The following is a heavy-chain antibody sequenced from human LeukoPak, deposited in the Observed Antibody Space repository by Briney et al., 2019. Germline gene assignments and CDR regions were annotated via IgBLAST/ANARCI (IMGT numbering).Heavy chain of an antibody. V-gene: IGHV4-34*01. CDR1: GGSFSGYY. Sequence: SETLSLTCAVYGGSFSGYYWSWIRQPPGKGLEWIGEINHSGSTNYNPSLKSRVTISVDTSKNQFSLKLSSVTAADTAVYYCARGRWELLDGFDPWGQGTLVTVSS. CDR3: ARGRWELLDGFDP. CDR2: INHSGST. J-gene: IGHJ5*02. D-gene: IGHD1-26*01.